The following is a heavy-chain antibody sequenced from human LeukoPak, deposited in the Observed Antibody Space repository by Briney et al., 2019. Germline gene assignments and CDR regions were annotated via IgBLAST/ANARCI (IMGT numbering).Heavy chain of an antibody. CDR2: INSDGGST. Sequence: GGSLRLSCAASGFTFSNYEMHWVRQAPGEGLVWVSRINSDGGSTSYADSVKGRFTISRDNAKNSLYLQMNSLRAEDTAVYYCAELGITMIGGVWGKGTTVTISS. CDR1: GFTFSNYE. V-gene: IGHV3-74*01. CDR3: AELGITMIGGV. J-gene: IGHJ6*04. D-gene: IGHD3-10*02.